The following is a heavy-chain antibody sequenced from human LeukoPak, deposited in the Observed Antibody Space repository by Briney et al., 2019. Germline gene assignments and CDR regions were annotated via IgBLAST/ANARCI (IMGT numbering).Heavy chain of an antibody. J-gene: IGHJ5*02. CDR3: ARGLVPAARGYNWFDP. V-gene: IGHV4-34*01. Sequence: SETLSLTCAVYGWSFNDYYWNWIRQPPGKGLEWIGEINARGDTNYNPSLKSRVTISVDTSKKQFSLRLTSMIAADTALYYCARGLVPAARGYNWFDPWGQGTLVTVSS. CDR1: GWSFNDYY. CDR2: INARGDT. D-gene: IGHD2-2*01.